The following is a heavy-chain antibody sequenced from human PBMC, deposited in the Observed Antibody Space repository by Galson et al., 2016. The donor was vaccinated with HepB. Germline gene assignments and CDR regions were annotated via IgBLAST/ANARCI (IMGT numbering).Heavy chain of an antibody. J-gene: IGHJ3*01. CDR3: ARDASRDRAYDL. V-gene: IGHV4-59*01. Sequence: ETLSLTCTISNGSINDYYWSWIRQPPGKGLEWVGYVSHYGFTNYNAALKGRVIISLDTAKKQFSLKVKSVTVAGSAIYYCARDASRDRAYDLWGRGTMVT. CDR2: VSHYGFT. CDR1: NGSINDYY.